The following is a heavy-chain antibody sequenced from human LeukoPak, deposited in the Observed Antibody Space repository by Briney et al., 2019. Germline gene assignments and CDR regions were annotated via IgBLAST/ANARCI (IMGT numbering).Heavy chain of an antibody. J-gene: IGHJ4*02. CDR3: AKKAAPVSAIRAGFDY. Sequence: QPGRSLRLSCSASGFTFTNYGMHWVRQAPGKGLEWVAVISYDGITNYYADSVKGRFTVPRDNSENTLYLQINSLRPDDTAVYYCAKKAAPVSAIRAGFDYWGQGTLVTVSS. CDR1: GFTFTNYG. V-gene: IGHV3-30*18. CDR2: ISYDGITN. D-gene: IGHD2-21*01.